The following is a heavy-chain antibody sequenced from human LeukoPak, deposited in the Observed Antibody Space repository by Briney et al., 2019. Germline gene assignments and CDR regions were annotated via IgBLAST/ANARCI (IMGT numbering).Heavy chain of an antibody. V-gene: IGHV3-7*01. J-gene: IGHJ4*02. D-gene: IGHD6-6*01. CDR2: IKQDGSEK. CDR1: GFTFSTYW. CDR3: ARAMAGSDPIAARPFPLGY. Sequence: GGSLRLSCAASGFTFSTYWMNWVRQAPGKGLEWVANIKQDGSEKYYVDSVKGRFTISRDNAKNSLYLQMNSLRAEDTAVYYCARAMAGSDPIAARPFPLGYWGQGTLVTVSS.